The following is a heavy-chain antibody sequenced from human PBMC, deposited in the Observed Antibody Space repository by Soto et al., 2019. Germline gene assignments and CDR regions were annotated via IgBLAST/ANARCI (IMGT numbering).Heavy chain of an antibody. V-gene: IGHV3-74*01. CDR2: IDNDGSSR. CDR1: GFTFSSNW. D-gene: IGHD6-19*01. Sequence: EVQLVESGGGLVQPGGSLRLSCAASGFTFSSNWMHWVRQGPGEGLVWVSRIDNDGSSRDYADSVKGRFTISRDNAKNTLYLEMSSLRAENTAVYYCATGSGWYSPDYWGHGTLVTVSS. CDR3: ATGSGWYSPDY. J-gene: IGHJ4*01.